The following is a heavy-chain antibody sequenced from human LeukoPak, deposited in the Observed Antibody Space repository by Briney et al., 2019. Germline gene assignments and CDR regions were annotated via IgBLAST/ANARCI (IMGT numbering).Heavy chain of an antibody. Sequence: SETLSLTCTVSGGSISSSSYYWGWIRQPPGKGLEWIGSIYYSGSTYYNPSLKSRVTIPVDTSKNQFSLKLSSVTAADTAVYYCARSPVPAYYYDSSGYGNGFDIWGQGTMVTVSS. D-gene: IGHD3-22*01. CDR2: IYYSGST. V-gene: IGHV4-39*01. CDR3: ARSPVPAYYYDSSGYGNGFDI. CDR1: GGSISSSSYY. J-gene: IGHJ3*02.